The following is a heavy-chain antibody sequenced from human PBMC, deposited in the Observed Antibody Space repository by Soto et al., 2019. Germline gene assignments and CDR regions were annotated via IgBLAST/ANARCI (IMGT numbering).Heavy chain of an antibody. V-gene: IGHV4-30-4*01. CDR1: GGSISSGDYY. D-gene: IGHD3-10*01. CDR3: ARDYGSVPYYYYGMDV. Sequence: SETLSLTCTVSGGSISSGDYYWSWIRQPPGKGLEWIGYIYYSGGTYYNPSLKSRVTISVDTSKNQFSLKLSSVTAADTAVYYCARDYGSVPYYYYGMDVWGQGTTVTVSS. J-gene: IGHJ6*02. CDR2: IYYSGGT.